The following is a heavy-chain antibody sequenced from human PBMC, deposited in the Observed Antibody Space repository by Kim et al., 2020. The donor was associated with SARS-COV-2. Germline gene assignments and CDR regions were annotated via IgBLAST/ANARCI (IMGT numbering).Heavy chain of an antibody. V-gene: IGHV4-39*01. J-gene: IGHJ4*02. CDR2: GST. Sequence: GSTYYNPSLKSRVTISVDTSKNQCSLKLSSVTAADTAVYYCARQLNELDYWGQGTLVTVSS. D-gene: IGHD1-1*01. CDR3: ARQLNELDY.